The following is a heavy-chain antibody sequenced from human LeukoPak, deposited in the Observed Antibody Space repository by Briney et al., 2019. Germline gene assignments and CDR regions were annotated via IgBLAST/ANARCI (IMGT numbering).Heavy chain of an antibody. CDR3: ARPDYCSGGSCAPRI. J-gene: IGHJ3*02. V-gene: IGHV5-51*01. Sequence: GESLVISCKGSGYSFTSYWTGWVRQMPGKGLEWMGIIYPGDSDTRYSTSFQGQVTISADKTISTAYLQWSSLKASDTAMYYCARPDYCSGGSCAPRIWGQGTMVTVSS. D-gene: IGHD2-15*01. CDR1: GYSFTSYW. CDR2: IYPGDSDT.